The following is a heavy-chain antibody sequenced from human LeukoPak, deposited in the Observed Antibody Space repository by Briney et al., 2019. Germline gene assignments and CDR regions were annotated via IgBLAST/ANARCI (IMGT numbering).Heavy chain of an antibody. V-gene: IGHV4-39*07. Sequence: NPSETLSLTCTVSGGSISSSSYYWSWIRQPPGKGLEWIGEINHSGSTNYNPSLKSRVTISVDTSKNQFSLKLSSVTAADTAVYYCARRPYNWNYIGAINWFDPWGQGTLVTVSS. CDR3: ARRPYNWNYIGAINWFDP. J-gene: IGHJ5*02. CDR1: GGSISSSSYY. D-gene: IGHD1-7*01. CDR2: INHSGST.